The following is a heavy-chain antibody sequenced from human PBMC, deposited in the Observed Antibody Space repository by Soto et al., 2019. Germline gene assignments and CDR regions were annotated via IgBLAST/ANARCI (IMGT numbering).Heavy chain of an antibody. J-gene: IGHJ5*02. V-gene: IGHV1-69*01. CDR1: GGTFSSYA. D-gene: IGHD3-10*01. CDR3: ASSQGSGSYYKFRWFDP. CDR2: IIPIFGTA. Sequence: QVQLVQSGAEVKKPGSSVKVSCKASGGTFSSYAISWVRQAPGQGLEWMGGIIPIFGTANYAQKFQGRVTITEDESTSTAYMELSSLRSEDTAVYYCASSQGSGSYYKFRWFDPWGQGTLVTVSS.